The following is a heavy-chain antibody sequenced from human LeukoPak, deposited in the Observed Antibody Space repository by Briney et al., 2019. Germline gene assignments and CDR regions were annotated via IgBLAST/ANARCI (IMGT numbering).Heavy chain of an antibody. CDR3: ARSVGGDYEGLNLDF. CDR1: GFTFSDFW. J-gene: IGHJ4*02. Sequence: GGSLRLSCAASGFTFSDFWVNWVRQAPGKGLEWVANIKQDGSEQYYVDSIKGRFIISRDNAKNSLYLLMNSLRAEDTAVYYCARSVGGDYEGLNLDFWGQGTLVTVSS. D-gene: IGHD4-17*01. V-gene: IGHV3-7*01. CDR2: IKQDGSEQ.